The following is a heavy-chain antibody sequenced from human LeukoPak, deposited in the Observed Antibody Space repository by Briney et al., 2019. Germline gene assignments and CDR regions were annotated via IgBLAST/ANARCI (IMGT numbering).Heavy chain of an antibody. CDR1: GGSISSGSYY. V-gene: IGHV4-61*02. D-gene: IGHD2-8*01. J-gene: IGHJ6*02. CDR2: IYTSGST. CDR3: ARGSLYCTNGVCPYYYYGMDV. Sequence: SETLSLTCTVYGGSISSGSYYWSWIRQPAGKGLEWVGRIYTSGSTNYNPSLKSRVTISVDTSKNQFSLKLSSVTAADTAVYYCARGSLYCTNGVCPYYYYGMDVWGQGTTVTVSS.